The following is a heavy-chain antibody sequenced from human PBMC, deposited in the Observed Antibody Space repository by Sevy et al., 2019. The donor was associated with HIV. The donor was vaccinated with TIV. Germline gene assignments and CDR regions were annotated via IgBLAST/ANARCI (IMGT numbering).Heavy chain of an antibody. CDR3: ARRPDFGVVIPTGVMDV. D-gene: IGHD3-3*01. J-gene: IGHJ6*02. CDR2: ISGSGGST. Sequence: GGSLRLSCAASGFTFSSYAMSWVRQAPGKGLQWVSVISGSGGSTYYADSVNGRFTIFRDNSKNTMYLQMNSLRAEDTAVYYCARRPDFGVVIPTGVMDVWGQGTTVTVSS. V-gene: IGHV3-23*01. CDR1: GFTFSSYA.